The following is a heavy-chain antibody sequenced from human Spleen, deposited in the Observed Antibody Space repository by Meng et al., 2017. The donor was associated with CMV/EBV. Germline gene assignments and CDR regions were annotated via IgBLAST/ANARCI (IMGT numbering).Heavy chain of an antibody. Sequence: SGFHFRDYYMSWIRQAPGKGLEWVSYIVDTGSNMYYTDSVKGRFTISRDNAKNSLYLQMSSLRAEDTAVYYCAKAYSSSWYREYYDFWGQGTLVTVSS. D-gene: IGHD6-13*01. J-gene: IGHJ4*02. CDR1: GFHFRDYY. CDR3: AKAYSSSWYREYYDF. CDR2: IVDTGSNM. V-gene: IGHV3-11*04.